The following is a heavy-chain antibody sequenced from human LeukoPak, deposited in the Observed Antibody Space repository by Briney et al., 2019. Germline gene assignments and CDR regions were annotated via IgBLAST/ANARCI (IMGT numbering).Heavy chain of an antibody. J-gene: IGHJ5*02. CDR2: INHSGST. V-gene: IGHV4-34*01. CDR3: ARGGLNYYGSGSYYNWFDP. CDR1: GGSFSGYY. Sequence: PSETLSLTCAVYGGSFSGYYWSWIRQPPGKGLEWIGEINHSGSTNYNPSLKSRVTISVDTSKNQFSLKLSSVTAADTAVYHCARGGLNYYGSGSYYNWFDPWGQGTLVTVSS. D-gene: IGHD3-10*01.